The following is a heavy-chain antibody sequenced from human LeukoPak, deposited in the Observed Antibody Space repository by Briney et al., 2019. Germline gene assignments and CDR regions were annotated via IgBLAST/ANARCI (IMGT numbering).Heavy chain of an antibody. CDR3: ARRFGELGDY. V-gene: IGHV1-2*02. CDR1: GYTFTEYY. D-gene: IGHD3-10*01. J-gene: IGHJ4*02. CDR2: INPNSGGT. Sequence: ASVKVSCKASGYTFTEYYIHWVRQAPGQGLEYMGWINPNSGGTNYAQKFQGRVTMTRDTSISTAYMELSRLRSDDTAVYYCARRFGELGDYWGQGTLVTVSS.